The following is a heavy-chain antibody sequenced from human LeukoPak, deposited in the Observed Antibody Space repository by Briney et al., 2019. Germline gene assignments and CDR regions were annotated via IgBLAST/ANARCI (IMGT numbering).Heavy chain of an antibody. D-gene: IGHD5/OR15-5a*01. J-gene: IGHJ4*02. CDR1: GFTVSSNY. CDR2: IYSGGST. CDR3: ARASTTTTIFDS. V-gene: IGHV3-53*01. Sequence: QTGGSLRLSCAASGFTVSSNYMSWVRQAPGKGLEWVSVIYSGGSTYYADSVKGRFTISRDNSKNTLYLQMNSLRAEDTAVYYCARASTTTTIFDSWGQGALVTVSS.